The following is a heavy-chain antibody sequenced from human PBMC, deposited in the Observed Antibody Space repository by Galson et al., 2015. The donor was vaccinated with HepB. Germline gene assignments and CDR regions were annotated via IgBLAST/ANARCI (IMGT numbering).Heavy chain of an antibody. CDR3: AKDGKAAAGLTYYYYYGMDV. V-gene: IGHV3-15*01. CDR2: IKSKTDGGTT. J-gene: IGHJ6*02. CDR1: GFTFSNAW. D-gene: IGHD6-13*01. Sequence: SLRLSCAASGFTFSNAWMSWVRQAPGKGLEWVGRIKSKTDGGTTDYAAPVKGRFTISRDNSKNTLYLQMNSLRAEDTAVYYCAKDGKAAAGLTYYYYYGMDVWGQGTTVTVSS.